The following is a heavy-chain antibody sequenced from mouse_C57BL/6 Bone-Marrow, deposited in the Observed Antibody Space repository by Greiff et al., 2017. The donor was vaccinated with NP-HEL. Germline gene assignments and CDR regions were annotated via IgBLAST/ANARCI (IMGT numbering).Heavy chain of an antibody. CDR3: ARGGLWLRGGEFDV. J-gene: IGHJ1*03. CDR2: INPYNGGT. D-gene: IGHD2-2*01. CDR1: GYTFTDYY. Sequence: VQLQQSGPVLVKPGASVKMSCKASGYTFTDYYMNWVKQSHGKSLEWIGVINPYNGGTSYNQKFKGKATLTVDKSSSTAYMELNSLTSEDSAVYYCARGGLWLRGGEFDVWGTGTTVTVSS. V-gene: IGHV1-19*01.